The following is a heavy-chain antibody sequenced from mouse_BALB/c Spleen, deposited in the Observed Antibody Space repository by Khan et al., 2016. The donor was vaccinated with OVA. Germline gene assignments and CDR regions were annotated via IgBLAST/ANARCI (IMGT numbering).Heavy chain of an antibody. Sequence: QVQLKQSGPELKKPGETVKISCKASGYTFTNYGMNWVLQSPGKALKWIGWINTYTGEPTYADDFKGRFAFSLETSASTAFLQINNLKNEDTATYFCARPPYFSYTLDYWGQGTSVTVSS. D-gene: IGHD2-10*01. CDR1: GYTFTNYG. J-gene: IGHJ4*01. CDR2: INTYTGEP. CDR3: ARPPYFSYTLDY. V-gene: IGHV9-3-1*01.